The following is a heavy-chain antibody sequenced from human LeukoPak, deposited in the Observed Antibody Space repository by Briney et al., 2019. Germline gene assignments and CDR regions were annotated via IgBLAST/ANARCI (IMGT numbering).Heavy chain of an antibody. CDR2: VFHSGNT. J-gene: IGHJ4*02. CDR1: GYSISSTYY. D-gene: IGHD6-6*01. Sequence: SETLSLTCTVSGYSISSTYYWGWIRQPPGKGLEWVGSVFHSGNTYYNPSLKSRLTISADTSKNQFSLTLTSVTAADTAVYYCARDRSVGVLPAPPFDFWGQGTLVTSPQ. V-gene: IGHV4-38-2*02. CDR3: ARDRSVGVLPAPPFDF.